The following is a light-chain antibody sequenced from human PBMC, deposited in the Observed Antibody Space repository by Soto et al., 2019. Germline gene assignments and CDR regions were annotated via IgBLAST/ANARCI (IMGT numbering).Light chain of an antibody. V-gene: IGKV1-27*01. CDR2: AAS. CDR1: QDISNS. CDR3: QKYNSAPWT. Sequence: DIQMTQSPSSLSASVGDRVTITCRASQDISNSLAWYQQKAGKVPKLLIYAASTLQSGVPSRFSGSGSGTDFTLTISSLRPEDVATYYCQKYNSAPWTFGQGTKVEIK. J-gene: IGKJ1*01.